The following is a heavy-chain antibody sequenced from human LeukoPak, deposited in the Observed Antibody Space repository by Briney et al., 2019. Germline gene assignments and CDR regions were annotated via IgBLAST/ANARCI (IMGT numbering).Heavy chain of an antibody. CDR2: MNPNSGNT. CDR1: GYSFTSYN. Sequence: ASVTVSCKASGYSFTSYNINWVRQATGQGLEWMGWMNPNSGNTAYAQKFQGRITMTRNTSINTAYMELSSLRSDDTALYYCARDHYATSDGCWGQGTLVTVSS. D-gene: IGHD5-24*01. J-gene: IGHJ4*02. V-gene: IGHV1-8*01. CDR3: ARDHYATSDGC.